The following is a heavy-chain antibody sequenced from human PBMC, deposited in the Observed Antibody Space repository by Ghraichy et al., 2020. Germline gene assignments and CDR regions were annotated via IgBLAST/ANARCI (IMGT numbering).Heavy chain of an antibody. D-gene: IGHD2/OR15-2a*01. CDR3: ARSFHFQVRRNFDY. V-gene: IGHV1-8*03. J-gene: IGHJ4*02. CDR2: MNPDSSNT. CDR1: GYTFTNYD. Sequence: ASVKVSCKASGYTFTNYDINWVRQASGRRLEWVGWMNPDSSNTGYAQKFQGRVTFTRDTSISTAYMELSSLRSDDTAVYYCARSFHFQVRRNFDYWGQGALVTVSS.